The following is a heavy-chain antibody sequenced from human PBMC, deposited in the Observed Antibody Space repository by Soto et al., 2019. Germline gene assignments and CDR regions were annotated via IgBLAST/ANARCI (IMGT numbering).Heavy chain of an antibody. CDR2: IYYSGST. V-gene: IGHV4-31*03. Sequence: QVQLQESGPGLVKPSQTLSLTCTVSGGSISSGGYYWSWIRQHPGKGLEWIGYIYYSGSTYYNPSLKCRVTISVDTSKNQFSLKLSSVSAADTAVYYCARDRGYGDYVRYNWFDPWGQGTLVTVSS. J-gene: IGHJ5*02. CDR1: GGSISSGGYY. CDR3: ARDRGYGDYVRYNWFDP. D-gene: IGHD4-17*01.